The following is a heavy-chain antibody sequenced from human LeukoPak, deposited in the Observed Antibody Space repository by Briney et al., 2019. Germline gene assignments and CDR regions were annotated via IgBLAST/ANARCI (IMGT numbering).Heavy chain of an antibody. Sequence: SETLSLTCTVSGASFNSDDQYWNWIRQSPGKGLEWIGSIHPSGMLYNNPSLESRVTMSRDTSKNQFSLNLNSVTAADTAVYFCSRGLGSRKLGYWGQGILVTVSS. CDR2: IHPSGML. CDR3: SRGLGSRKLGY. D-gene: IGHD2-2*01. CDR1: GASFNSDDQY. J-gene: IGHJ4*02. V-gene: IGHV4-31*03.